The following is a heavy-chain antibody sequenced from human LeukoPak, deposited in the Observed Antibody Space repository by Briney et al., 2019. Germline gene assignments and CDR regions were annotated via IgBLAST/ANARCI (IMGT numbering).Heavy chain of an antibody. CDR3: ARGGPIDY. J-gene: IGHJ4*02. Sequence: GGSLRLSCAASGSTFSSIWMYWVRLAPGRGLVWVSRINSDGSTTSYVDSVKGRFTISRDNAKSTLYLQMNSLRAEDTAVYYCARGGPIDYWGQGTLVTVSS. V-gene: IGHV3-74*01. CDR2: INSDGSTT. CDR1: GSTFSSIW.